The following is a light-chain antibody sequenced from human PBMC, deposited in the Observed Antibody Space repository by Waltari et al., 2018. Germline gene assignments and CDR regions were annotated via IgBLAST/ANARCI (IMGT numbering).Light chain of an antibody. J-gene: IGLJ1*01. V-gene: IGLV2-14*03. CDR2: DVS. CDR1: SSDVGGYYH. Sequence: QSALTQHASVSGSPGQSITISCTGTSSDVGGYYHVSWYQQHPGKAPKLIIYDVSSRPSGVSNRFFGSKSGNTASLTISGLQAEDEAVYFCSSYSTSITPYVFGTGTKVTVL. CDR3: SSYSTSITPYV.